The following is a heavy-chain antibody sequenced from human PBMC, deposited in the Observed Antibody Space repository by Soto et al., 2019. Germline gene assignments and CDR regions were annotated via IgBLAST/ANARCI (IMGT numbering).Heavy chain of an antibody. CDR1: GVYISSYY. CDR2: IYSSGST. J-gene: IGHJ5*02. D-gene: IGHD1-20*01. Sequence: LETLSLTCTVSGVYISSYYGSWIRQPAGKGLEWIGRIYSSGSTNYNPSLKSRVTMSVDTSKNQFSLKLTSVTAADTAVYYCARDRAVIGNDSWFDPWGQGTLVTVSS. CDR3: ARDRAVIGNDSWFDP. V-gene: IGHV4-4*07.